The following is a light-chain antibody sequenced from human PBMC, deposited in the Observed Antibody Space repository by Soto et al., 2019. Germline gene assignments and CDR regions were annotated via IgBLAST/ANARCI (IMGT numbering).Light chain of an antibody. Sequence: EIVLTQSPGTLSLSPGERATLSCRASQSVSSSYLAWYQQKPGQAPRLLIYAASTLQSGVPSRFSGSGSGTDFTLTISSLQPEDVATYYCQQGYTTPLTFGQGTKV. CDR1: QSVSSSY. V-gene: IGKV3D-7*01. CDR2: AAS. CDR3: QQGYTTPLT. J-gene: IGKJ1*01.